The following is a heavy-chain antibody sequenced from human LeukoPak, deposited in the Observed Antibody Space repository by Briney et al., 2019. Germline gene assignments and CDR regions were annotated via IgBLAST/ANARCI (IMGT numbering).Heavy chain of an antibody. Sequence: PGGSLRLSCAASGFTFSSYSMNWVRQALGKGLEWVSSISSSSSYIYYADSVKGRFTISRDNAKNSLYLQMNSLRAEDTAVYYCARWEVVRGVIKSYYFDYWGQGTLVTVSS. J-gene: IGHJ4*02. V-gene: IGHV3-21*01. D-gene: IGHD3-10*01. CDR1: GFTFSSYS. CDR2: ISSSSSYI. CDR3: ARWEVVRGVIKSYYFDY.